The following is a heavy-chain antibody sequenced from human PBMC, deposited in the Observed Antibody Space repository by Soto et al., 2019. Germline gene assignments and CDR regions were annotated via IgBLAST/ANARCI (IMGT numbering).Heavy chain of an antibody. CDR2: NYPGDYDT. D-gene: IGHD3-9*01. V-gene: IGHV5-51*01. J-gene: IGHJ4*02. CDR3: ASGLGYYFNF. Sequence: GESLKISCEASGYSFSTNWIGWVRQMPGKGLEWMWINYPGDYDTRYSTAFQVQVTISADKSTRTAFLQWTSLKASDTAMYYFASGLGYYFNFWGQGTLVTVSS. CDR1: GYSFSTNW.